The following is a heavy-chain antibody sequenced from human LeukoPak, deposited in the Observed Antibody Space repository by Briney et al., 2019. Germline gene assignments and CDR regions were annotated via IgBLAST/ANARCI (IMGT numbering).Heavy chain of an antibody. J-gene: IGHJ4*02. CDR3: ARGILLWFGELLAECDY. CDR2: ISAYNGNT. Sequence: ASVKVSCKASGYTFTSYGISWVRQAPGQGLEWMGWISAYNGNTNYAQKLQGRVTMTTDTSTSTAYMELRSLRSDDTAVYYCARGILLWFGELLAECDYLGQGTLVTVSS. V-gene: IGHV1-18*01. D-gene: IGHD3-10*01. CDR1: GYTFTSYG.